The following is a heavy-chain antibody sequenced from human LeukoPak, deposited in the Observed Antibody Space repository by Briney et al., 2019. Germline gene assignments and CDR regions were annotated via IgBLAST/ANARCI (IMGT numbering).Heavy chain of an antibody. CDR1: GGPISSSHW. Sequence: PSGTLSLTCTVSGGPISSSHWWGWLRQPPGKGLEWVGEIHHSGSTNSNPSLKSRVTISVDKSKNQFSLRLNSVTAADTAVYYCAREFVQGSSLPYFDYCGHRDLVSASS. CDR3: AREFVQGSSLPYFDY. V-gene: IGHV4-4*02. J-gene: IGHJ4*01. CDR2: IHHSGST. D-gene: IGHD2-21*01.